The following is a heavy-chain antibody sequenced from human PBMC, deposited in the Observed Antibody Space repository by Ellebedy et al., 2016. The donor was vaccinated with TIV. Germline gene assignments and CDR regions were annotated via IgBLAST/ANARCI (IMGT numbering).Heavy chain of an antibody. CDR3: ARDLNYYGMDV. CDR1: GFTFSSYA. Sequence: GGSLRLXXAASGFTFSSYAMSWVRQAPGKGLEWVSAISGSGGSTYYADSVKGRFIISRDNSKNTLYLQMNSLRAEDTAVYYCARDLNYYGMDVWGQGTTVTVSS. CDR2: ISGSGGST. V-gene: IGHV3-23*01. J-gene: IGHJ6*02.